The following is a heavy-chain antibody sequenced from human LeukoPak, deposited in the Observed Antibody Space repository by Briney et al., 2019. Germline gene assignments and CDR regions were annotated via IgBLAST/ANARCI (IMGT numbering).Heavy chain of an antibody. CDR1: GFTVSSNY. J-gene: IGHJ4*02. V-gene: IGHV3-21*01. CDR3: ARDEVGFWSGYYFDY. CDR2: ISSSSSYI. D-gene: IGHD3-3*01. Sequence: GGSLRLSCAASGFTVSSNYMSWVRQAPGKGLEWVSSISSSSSYIYYADSVKGRFTISRDNAKNSLYLQMNSLRAEDTAVYYCARDEVGFWSGYYFDYWGQGTLVTVSS.